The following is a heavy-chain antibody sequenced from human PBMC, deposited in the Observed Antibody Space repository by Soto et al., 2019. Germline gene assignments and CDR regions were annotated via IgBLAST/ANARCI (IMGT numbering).Heavy chain of an antibody. V-gene: IGHV4-59*08. J-gene: IGHJ4*02. Sequence: SETLSLTCLVSGGSISNYYWSWIRQPPGKGLEWIGYIYYSGRTNYNPSLTSRDTISEDTSKNQLSKKLSSVTAADTAVYYCARHRYSYGVYYFDYWGQGTLVTVS. CDR2: IYYSGRT. CDR1: GGSISNYY. CDR3: ARHRYSYGVYYFDY. D-gene: IGHD5-18*01.